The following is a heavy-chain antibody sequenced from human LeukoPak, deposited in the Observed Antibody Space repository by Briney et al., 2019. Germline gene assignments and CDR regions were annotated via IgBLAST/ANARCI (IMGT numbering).Heavy chain of an antibody. D-gene: IGHD3-9*01. CDR3: ARKLRYFDWLSDYRYYFDY. Sequence: GGSLRPSCAASGFTFSSYSMNWVRQAPGKGLEWVSSISSSSSYIYYAGSVKGRFTISRDNAKNSLYLQMNSLRAEDTAVYYCARKLRYFDWLSDYRYYFDYWGQGTLVTVSS. CDR1: GFTFSSYS. J-gene: IGHJ4*02. CDR2: ISSSSSYI. V-gene: IGHV3-21*01.